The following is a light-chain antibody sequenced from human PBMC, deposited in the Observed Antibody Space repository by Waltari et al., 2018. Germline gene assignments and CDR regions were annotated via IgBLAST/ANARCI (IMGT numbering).Light chain of an antibody. V-gene: IGKV3-20*01. CDR3: QHYVRLPAT. CDR1: QSVSRA. Sequence: EIVLTQSPGTLSLSPGERATLSCRASQSVSRALAWYQQKPGQAPRLLIYGTSNRATGIPDRFSGSGSGTDFSLTISRLEPEDVEVYFCQHYVRLPATFGQGTKVEIK. CDR2: GTS. J-gene: IGKJ1*01.